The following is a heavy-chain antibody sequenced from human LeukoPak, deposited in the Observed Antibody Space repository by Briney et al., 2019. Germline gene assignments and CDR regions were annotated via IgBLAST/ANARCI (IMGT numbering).Heavy chain of an antibody. J-gene: IGHJ4*02. CDR3: ARDVSSSATLDY. CDR1: GFTFSDYF. Sequence: GGSLRLSCAASGFTFSDYFMSWIRQAPGKGLEWVSYISNSGSTIYYAGSVKGRFTISRDNAKNSLYLQMNSLRAEDTAVYYCARDVSSSATLDYWGQGTLVTVSS. CDR2: ISNSGSTI. D-gene: IGHD6-6*01. V-gene: IGHV3-11*01.